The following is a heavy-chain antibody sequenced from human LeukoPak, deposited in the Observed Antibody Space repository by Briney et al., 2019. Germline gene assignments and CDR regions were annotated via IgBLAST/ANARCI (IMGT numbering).Heavy chain of an antibody. J-gene: IGHJ4*02. D-gene: IGHD3-10*01. CDR2: ISYDGSNK. V-gene: IGHV3-30*18. CDR3: AKDQYYYGSGSYYNNYFDY. Sequence: GGSLRLSCAASGFTFSSYGMHWVRQAPGKGLEWVAVISYDGSNKYYADSVKGRFTISRDNSKNTLYLQMNSLRAEDTAVYYCAKDQYYYGSGSYYNNYFDYWGQGTLVTVSS. CDR1: GFTFSSYG.